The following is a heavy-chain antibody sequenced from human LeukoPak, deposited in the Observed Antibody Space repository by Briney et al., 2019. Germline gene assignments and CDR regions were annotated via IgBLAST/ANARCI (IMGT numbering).Heavy chain of an antibody. CDR2: IHTSGSP. CDR3: ARGGFHNSGNFGY. J-gene: IGHJ4*02. D-gene: IGHD1-26*01. Sequence: SETLSLTRTVSGGSISSGTYYWSWIRQPAGKGLEWIGRIHTSGSPNYNPSLMGGCTISLDTSKNQFSLMLRHVTGADTAVYYFARGGFHNSGNFGYWGQGTLVTVSS. CDR1: GGSISSGTYY. V-gene: IGHV4-61*02.